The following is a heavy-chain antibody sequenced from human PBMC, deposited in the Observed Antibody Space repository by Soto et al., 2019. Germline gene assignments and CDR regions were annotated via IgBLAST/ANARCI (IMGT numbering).Heavy chain of an antibody. CDR1: CGSISSSSYY. Sequence: SETLSLTCTVSCGSISSSSYYWGWIRQPPGKGLEWIGSIYYSGSTYYNPSLKSRVTISVDTSKNQFSLKLSSVTAADTAVYYCARRSTALAFDPGGQGTLVTVSS. CDR2: IYYSGST. J-gene: IGHJ5*02. V-gene: IGHV4-39*01. CDR3: ARRSTALAFDP. D-gene: IGHD2-15*01.